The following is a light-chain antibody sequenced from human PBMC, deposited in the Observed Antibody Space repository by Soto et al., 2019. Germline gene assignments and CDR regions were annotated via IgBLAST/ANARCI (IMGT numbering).Light chain of an antibody. Sequence: QSVLTQPPSASGTPGQRVTISCSGSSSNIGSNTVNWYQQLPGTAPTLLIYSNNQRPSGVPDRFSGSKSGTSASLAVNGLQSGDEADYYCAAWDDSLKGPLFGGGTKVTVL. CDR1: SSNIGSNT. CDR2: SNN. V-gene: IGLV1-44*01. J-gene: IGLJ3*02. CDR3: AAWDDSLKGPL.